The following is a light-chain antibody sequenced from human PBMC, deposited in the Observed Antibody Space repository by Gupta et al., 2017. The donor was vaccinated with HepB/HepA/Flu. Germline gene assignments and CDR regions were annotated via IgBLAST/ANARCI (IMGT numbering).Light chain of an antibody. V-gene: IGKV3-20*01. CDR3: QQYGSSPFT. J-gene: IGKJ4*01. Sequence: EIVLTQSPGTLSLSPGERATLSCRASPSVSSSYLAWYQQKPGQAPRLLIFGASSRATGIPDRFSGSGSGTDFTLTISRLEAEDFAVYYCQQYGSSPFTFGGGTKVEIK. CDR2: GAS. CDR1: PSVSSSY.